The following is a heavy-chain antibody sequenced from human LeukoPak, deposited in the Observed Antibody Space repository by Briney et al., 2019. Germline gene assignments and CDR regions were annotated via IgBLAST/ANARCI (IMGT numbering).Heavy chain of an antibody. CDR2: IYYSGST. CDR1: GGSISSSSYY. J-gene: IGHJ4*02. D-gene: IGHD6-19*01. CDR3: ARDSSLLAVAGFDY. V-gene: IGHV4-39*07. Sequence: SETLSLTCTVSGGSISSSSYYWGWIRQPPGKGLEWIGSIYYSGSTYYNPSLKSRVTISVDTSKNQFSLKLSSVTAADTAVYYCARDSSLLAVAGFDYWGQGTLVTVSS.